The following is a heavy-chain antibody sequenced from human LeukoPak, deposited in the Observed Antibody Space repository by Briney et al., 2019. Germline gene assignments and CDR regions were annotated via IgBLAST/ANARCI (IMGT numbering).Heavy chain of an antibody. V-gene: IGHV3-53*01. CDR1: GFTVSSNY. D-gene: IGHD3/OR15-3a*01. J-gene: IGHJ4*02. CDR3: ARGGTGYSWFFDY. Sequence: TGGSLRLSCAASGFTVSSNYMTWVRQAPGKGLEWVSVLYSGGSTYHADSVKGRFTISRDNSKNTLYLQMNSLRAEDTAVYYCARGGTGYSWFFDYWGQGTLVTVSS. CDR2: LYSGGST.